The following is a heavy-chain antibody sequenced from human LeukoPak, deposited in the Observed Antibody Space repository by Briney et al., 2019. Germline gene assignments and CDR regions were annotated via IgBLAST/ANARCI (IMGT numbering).Heavy chain of an antibody. D-gene: IGHD6-19*01. Sequence: GGSLRLSCAASGFTFSYYWMSWVRRAPGKGLEWVAHINQDESQEYSVDSVKGRFTISRDNAKNSLYLQMDSLRAEDTAVYYCARWYTSGRTDYFDYWGQGTLVTVSS. J-gene: IGHJ4*02. CDR1: GFTFSYYW. CDR2: INQDESQE. CDR3: ARWYTSGRTDYFDY. V-gene: IGHV3-7*01.